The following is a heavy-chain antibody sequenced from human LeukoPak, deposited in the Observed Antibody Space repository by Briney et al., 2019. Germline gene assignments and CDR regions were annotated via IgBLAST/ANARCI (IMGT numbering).Heavy chain of an antibody. CDR2: IIPIFGTA. CDR1: GGTFSSYA. CDR3: ARGGYGEWLLRYNWFDP. D-gene: IGHD3-3*01. J-gene: IGHJ5*02. Sequence: ASVKVSCKXSGGTFSSYAISWVRQAPGQGLEWMGGIIPIFGTANYAQKFQGRVTITADESTSTAYMELSSLRSEDTAVYYCARGGYGEWLLRYNWFDPWGQGTLVTVSS. V-gene: IGHV1-69*13.